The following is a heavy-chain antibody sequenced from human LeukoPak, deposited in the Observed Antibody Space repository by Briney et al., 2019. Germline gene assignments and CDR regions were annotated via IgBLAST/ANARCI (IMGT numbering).Heavy chain of an antibody. CDR3: ARTLGYCSSTSCYAPLGP. CDR2: IYSSGST. J-gene: IGHJ5*02. Sequence: SETLSLTCSVSGGSMSGYYWSWIRQSPVKGLVWIGYIYSSGSTNYNPSLKSRVTISVDTSKNQFSLKLSSVTAADTAVYYCARTLGYCSSTSCYAPLGPWGQGTLVTVSS. D-gene: IGHD2-2*01. V-gene: IGHV4-59*01. CDR1: GGSMSGYY.